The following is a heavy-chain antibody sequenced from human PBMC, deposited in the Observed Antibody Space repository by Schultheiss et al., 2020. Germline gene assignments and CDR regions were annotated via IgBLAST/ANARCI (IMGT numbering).Heavy chain of an antibody. CDR1: GFTFDDYG. CDR3: AKGRVRDGGGALQPYDA. V-gene: IGHV3-23*01. D-gene: IGHD3-10*01. CDR2: ISGSGGST. J-gene: IGHJ5*02. Sequence: GGSLRLSCAASGFTFDDYGMSWVRQAPGKGLEWVSAISGSGGSTNYADSVKGRFTISRDNSKSTLYLQMNSLRDEDTAVYYCAKGRVRDGGGALQPYDAWAQGTLVTIAS.